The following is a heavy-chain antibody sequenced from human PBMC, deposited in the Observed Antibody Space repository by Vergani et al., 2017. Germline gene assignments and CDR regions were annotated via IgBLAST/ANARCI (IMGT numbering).Heavy chain of an antibody. CDR2: IYPGDSDT. J-gene: IGHJ4*02. V-gene: IGHV5-51*01. CDR3: ARTIAVAGTRAKYFDY. Sequence: EVQLVQSGAEVKKPGESLKISCKGSGYSFTSYWIGWVRQMPGKGLEWMGIIYPGDSDTRYSPSFQGQVTISADKSISTAYLQWSSLKASDPAMYYCARTIAVAGTRAKYFDYWGQGTLVTVSS. CDR1: GYSFTSYW. D-gene: IGHD6-19*01.